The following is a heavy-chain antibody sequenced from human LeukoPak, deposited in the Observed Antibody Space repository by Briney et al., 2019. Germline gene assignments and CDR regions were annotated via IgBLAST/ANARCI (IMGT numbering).Heavy chain of an antibody. CDR2: ISSSSSYI. Sequence: GGSLRLSCAASGFTFSSYSMNWVRQAPGKGLEWVSSISSSSSYIYYADSVKGRFTISRDNAKNSLYLQMNSLRAEDTAVYYCARGYSGWSYYYYGMDVWGQGTTVTVS. CDR1: GFTFSSYS. J-gene: IGHJ6*02. V-gene: IGHV3-21*01. CDR3: ARGYSGWSYYYYGMDV. D-gene: IGHD6-19*01.